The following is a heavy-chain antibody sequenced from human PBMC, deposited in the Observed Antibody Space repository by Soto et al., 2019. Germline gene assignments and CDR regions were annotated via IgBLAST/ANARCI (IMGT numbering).Heavy chain of an antibody. CDR3: ARYSSSSGAIYYYYGMDV. V-gene: IGHV3-33*01. J-gene: IGHJ6*02. CDR2: IWDDGSNK. CDR1: GFTFSSYG. D-gene: IGHD6-6*01. Sequence: PGGSLRLSCAASGFTFSSYGMHWVRQAPGKGLEWVAVIWDDGSNKYYADSVKGRFTISRDNSKNTLYLQMNSLRAEDTAVYYCARYSSSSGAIYYYYGMDVWGQGTTVTVSS.